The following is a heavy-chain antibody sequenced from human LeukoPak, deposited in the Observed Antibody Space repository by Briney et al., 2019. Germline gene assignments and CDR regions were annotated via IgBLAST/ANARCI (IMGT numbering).Heavy chain of an antibody. D-gene: IGHD2-2*01. CDR3: TRQEYQLLFSGFDP. J-gene: IGHJ5*02. V-gene: IGHV4-39*01. CDR2: IYYSGST. Sequence: PSETLSLNCTVSGGSISSNSYYWGWIRQPPGKGLEWIGSIYYSGSTYYNPSLKSRVTISVDTSKNQFSLKLSSVTAADTAVYYCTRQEYQLLFSGFDPWGQGTLVTVSS. CDR1: GGSISSNSYY.